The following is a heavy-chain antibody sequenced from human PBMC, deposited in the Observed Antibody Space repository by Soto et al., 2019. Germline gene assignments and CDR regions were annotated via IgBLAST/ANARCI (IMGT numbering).Heavy chain of an antibody. J-gene: IGHJ5*02. CDR1: GFSFDGYA. D-gene: IGHD6-6*01. Sequence: EVQLVESGGGLVQPGRSLRLSCAASGFSFDGYAMNWVRQPPGKGLEWVSGISWNSGNIDYADSVKGRFTISRDNAKNALYLQMNSLRAEDTALYYCVKASTYSSSQGWFDPCGQGTIVTVSS. CDR2: ISWNSGNI. V-gene: IGHV3-9*01. CDR3: VKASTYSSSQGWFDP.